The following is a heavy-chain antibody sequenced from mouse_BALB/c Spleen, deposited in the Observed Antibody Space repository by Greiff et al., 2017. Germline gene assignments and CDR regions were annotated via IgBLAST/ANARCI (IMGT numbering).Heavy chain of an antibody. V-gene: IGHV1-69*02. CDR2: IYPSDSYT. CDR1: GYTFTSYW. CDR3: TREDYEAMDY. Sequence: QVQLQQPGAELVRPGASVKLSCKASGYTFTSYWINWVKQRPGQGLEWIGNIYPSDSYTNYNQKFKDKATLTVDKSSSTAYMQLSSPTSEDSAVYCCTREDYEAMDYWGQGTSVTVSS. J-gene: IGHJ4*01.